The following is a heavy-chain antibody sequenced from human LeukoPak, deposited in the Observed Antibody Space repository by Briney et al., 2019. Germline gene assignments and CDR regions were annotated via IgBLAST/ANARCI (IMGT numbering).Heavy chain of an antibody. Sequence: SETLSLTCAVYGGSFSGYYWSWIRQPPGKGLEWIGEINHSGSTNYNPSLKSRVTISVDTSKNQFSLKLSSVTAADTAVYYCARGGGAAAAPFDYWGQGTLVTVSS. CDR2: INHSGST. V-gene: IGHV4-34*01. CDR3: ARGGGAAAAPFDY. CDR1: GGSFSGYY. D-gene: IGHD6-13*01. J-gene: IGHJ4*02.